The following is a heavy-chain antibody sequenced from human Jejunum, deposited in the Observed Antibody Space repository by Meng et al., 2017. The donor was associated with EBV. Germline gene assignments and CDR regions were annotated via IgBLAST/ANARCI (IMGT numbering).Heavy chain of an antibody. J-gene: IGHJ4*02. CDR2: VIPIFATA. Sequence: QVELVQSGGGVRKPGSSVKVSCKASGGTFSNYSFSWVRQATGQWLEWMGGVIPIFATANYAQRFQGRVTITADKSTSTAYMELRSLRSEDTAVYYCARSSGGVVADYFDYWGQGTLVTVSS. CDR1: GGTFSNYS. V-gene: IGHV1-69*06. D-gene: IGHD3-16*02. CDR3: ARSSGGVVADYFDY.